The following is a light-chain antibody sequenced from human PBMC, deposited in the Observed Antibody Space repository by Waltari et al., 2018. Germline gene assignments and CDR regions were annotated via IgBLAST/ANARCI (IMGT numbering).Light chain of an antibody. Sequence: QSVLTQPPSVSGAPGQRVTISCTGSSSNIGSYYVSWHQPPPGTTPKVLIYGDKKRPSGVSDRFSGSKSGSSASLTITGLQTEDEADYYCLSYDNSLSVHWVFGGGTRLTVL. V-gene: IGLV1-40*01. CDR3: LSYDNSLSVHWV. CDR2: GDK. J-gene: IGLJ3*02. CDR1: SSNIGSYY.